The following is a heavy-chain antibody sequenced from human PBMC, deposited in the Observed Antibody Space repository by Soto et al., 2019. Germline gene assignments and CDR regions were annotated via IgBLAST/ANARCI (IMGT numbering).Heavy chain of an antibody. Sequence: EVQLLESGGVLVQPGGSLRLSCAASGFTFSRHGMSWVRQAPGKGLEWVSAITGSGGSTYYADSVKGRFTISRDNSKNTLYLQMNSLIAEDTAVYYCGKVMGGYVTQYYFDYWGQGTLVTVSS. CDR3: GKVMGGYVTQYYFDY. D-gene: IGHD2-21*02. V-gene: IGHV3-23*01. J-gene: IGHJ4*02. CDR1: GFTFSRHG. CDR2: ITGSGGST.